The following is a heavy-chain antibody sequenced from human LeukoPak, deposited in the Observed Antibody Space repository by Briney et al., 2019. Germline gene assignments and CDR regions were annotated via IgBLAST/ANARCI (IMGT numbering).Heavy chain of an antibody. CDR2: INHSGGT. CDR1: GGSFSGYY. J-gene: IGHJ5*02. D-gene: IGHD3-10*01. V-gene: IGHV4-34*01. CDR3: AHYYGSGSYYNWFDP. Sequence: PSETLSLTCAVYGGSFSGYYWSWIRQPPGKGLEWIGEINHSGGTNYNPSLKSRVTISVDTSKNQFSLKLSSVTAADTAVYYCAHYYGSGSYYNWFDPWGQGTLVTVSS.